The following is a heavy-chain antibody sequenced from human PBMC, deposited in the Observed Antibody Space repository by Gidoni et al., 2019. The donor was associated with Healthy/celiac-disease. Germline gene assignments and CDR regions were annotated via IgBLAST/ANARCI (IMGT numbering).Heavy chain of an antibody. Sequence: EVQLVESGGGLVKPGGSLRLSCAASGFTFSSYSMNWVRQAPGKGLEWVSSISSSSSYIYYADSVKGRFTISRDNAKNSLYLQMNSLRAEDTAVYYCARDRHNWNDVRAFDIWGQGTMVTVSS. D-gene: IGHD1-20*01. CDR3: ARDRHNWNDVRAFDI. CDR1: GFTFSSYS. V-gene: IGHV3-21*01. J-gene: IGHJ3*02. CDR2: ISSSSSYI.